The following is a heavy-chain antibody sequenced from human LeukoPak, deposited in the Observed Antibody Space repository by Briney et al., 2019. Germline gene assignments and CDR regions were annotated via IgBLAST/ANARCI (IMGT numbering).Heavy chain of an antibody. CDR1: GGSISSSSYY. CDR2: ITDSSTST. V-gene: IGHV3-23*01. J-gene: IGHJ4*02. Sequence: PSETLSLTCTVSGGSISSSSYYWGWIRQAPGKGLEWVSAITDSSTSTYYADSVKGRFTISRHNSKNTLYLQMNSLRAEDTAVYYCAKGSSSSRPYYFGYWGQGTLVTVSS. CDR3: AKGSSSSRPYYFGY. D-gene: IGHD6-13*01.